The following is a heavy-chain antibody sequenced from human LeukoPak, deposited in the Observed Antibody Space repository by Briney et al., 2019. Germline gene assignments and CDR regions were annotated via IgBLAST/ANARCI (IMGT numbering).Heavy chain of an antibody. J-gene: IGHJ1*01. CDR1: GYTFTGYY. V-gene: IGHV1-2*06. D-gene: IGHD2-2*01. CDR2: INPNSGGT. CDR3: ARDAGDIVVVPAAFQH. Sequence: ASVKVSCKASGYTFTGYYMHWVRQAPGQGLEWMGRINPNSGGTNYAQKFQGRVTITRDTSISTAYMELSRLRSDDTAVYYCARDAGDIVVVPAAFQHWGQGTLVTVSS.